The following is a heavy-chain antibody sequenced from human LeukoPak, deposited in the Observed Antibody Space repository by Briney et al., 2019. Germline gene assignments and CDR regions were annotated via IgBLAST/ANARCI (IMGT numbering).Heavy chain of an antibody. CDR2: IGGSGGHT. CDR3: ARYNDYIWGSYRYPYYMDV. Sequence: GGSLRLSCGASGFTFSSYAMSWVRQAPGKGLEWVSVIGGSGGHTQYADSVKGRFTISRDTSKNTLYLQMNSLRAEDTAVYYCARYNDYIWGSYRYPYYMDVWGKGTTVTVSS. CDR1: GFTFSSYA. V-gene: IGHV3-23*01. D-gene: IGHD3-16*02. J-gene: IGHJ6*03.